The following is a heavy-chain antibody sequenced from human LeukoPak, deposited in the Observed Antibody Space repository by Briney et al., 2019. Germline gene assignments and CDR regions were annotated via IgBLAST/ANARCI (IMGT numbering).Heavy chain of an antibody. CDR1: GFTFSSYN. Sequence: GGSLRLSCAASGFTFSSYNMNWVRQAPGKGLEWVSSISTNTRYIYYADSMKGRFTISRDNAKNSLYLQMNSLRAEDTAVYYCARDFRKGRGYDITWGQGTLVTVSS. D-gene: IGHD3-9*01. V-gene: IGHV3-21*01. CDR3: ARDFRKGRGYDIT. CDR2: ISTNTRYI. J-gene: IGHJ4*02.